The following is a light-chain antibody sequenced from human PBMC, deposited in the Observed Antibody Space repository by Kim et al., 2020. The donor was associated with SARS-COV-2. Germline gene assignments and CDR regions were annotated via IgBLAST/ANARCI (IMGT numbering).Light chain of an antibody. J-gene: IGKJ1*01. CDR2: GAS. CDR3: QQYGSSPPT. V-gene: IGKV3-20*01. CDR1: QSISSNY. Sequence: SPVERAALSCRASQSISSNYLAWHQQKPGQAPRLLIHGASSRATGIPDRFSGSGSGTDFTLTINRLEPEDFAVFYCQQYGSSPPTFGQGTKVDIK.